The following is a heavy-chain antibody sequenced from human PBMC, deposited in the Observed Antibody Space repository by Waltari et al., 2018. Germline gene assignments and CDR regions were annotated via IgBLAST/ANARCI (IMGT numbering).Heavy chain of an antibody. D-gene: IGHD3-10*01. J-gene: IGHJ4*02. Sequence: QVQLVESGGGVVQPGRSLRVSCVASGFIFSRYGMHWVRQAPGKGLEWVALILYDGSNIFYEDSVKGRFTISRDNSKNTLYLEMRGLRAEDTAVYYCAKDRSWSGELMDSWGQGTLVTVSS. CDR3: AKDRSWSGELMDS. CDR2: ILYDGSNI. V-gene: IGHV3-30*18. CDR1: GFIFSRYG.